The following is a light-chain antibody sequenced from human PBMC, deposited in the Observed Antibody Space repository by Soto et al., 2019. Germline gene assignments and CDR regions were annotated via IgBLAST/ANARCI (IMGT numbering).Light chain of an antibody. V-gene: IGKV1-39*01. CDR2: AAT. J-gene: IGKJ2*01. Sequence: DIQMTQSPSSLSASLGERVTITCRASQSINNYLNWYQQEEGKAPKLLIYAATSLQSGVPSRFSGSGSGTEFTLTISSLQPGDFATYYCRQSYNSPYTFGLGTKLEIK. CDR1: QSINNY. CDR3: RQSYNSPYT.